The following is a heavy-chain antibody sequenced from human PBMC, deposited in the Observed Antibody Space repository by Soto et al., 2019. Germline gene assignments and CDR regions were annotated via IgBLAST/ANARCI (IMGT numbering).Heavy chain of an antibody. CDR3: ANHGSYYAYYYYGMDV. CDR2: ISYDGSNK. Sequence: GGSLRLSCAASGFTFSSYGMHWVRQAPGKGLEWVAVISYDGSNKYYADSVKGRFTISRDNSKNTLYLQMNSLRAEDTALYYCANHGSYYAYYYYGMDVWGQGTTVTVSS. V-gene: IGHV3-30*18. CDR1: GFTFSSYG. J-gene: IGHJ6*02. D-gene: IGHD1-26*01.